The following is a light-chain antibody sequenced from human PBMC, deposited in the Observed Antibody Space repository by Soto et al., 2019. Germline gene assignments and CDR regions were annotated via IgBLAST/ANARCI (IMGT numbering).Light chain of an antibody. J-gene: IGKJ2*01. CDR1: QNINKN. CDR3: QQSFHTPYT. CDR2: GAS. Sequence: DIQMTQSPSSLSAYVGDSVTISCRASQNINKNLNWYQQKSGKAPNLLLYGASNFQSGVPSRFLGSGSGTDFTRATTDLQPEDFATYYGQQSFHTPYTFGLGTKLE. V-gene: IGKV1-39*01.